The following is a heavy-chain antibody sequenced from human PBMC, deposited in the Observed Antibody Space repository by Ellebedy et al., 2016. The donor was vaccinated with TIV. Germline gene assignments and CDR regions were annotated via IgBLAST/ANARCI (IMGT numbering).Heavy chain of an antibody. CDR2: ISWNSGYI. CDR1: GFTFDAYA. Sequence: GGSLRLSXAASGFTFDAYAMHRVRQAPGEGLEWVSGISWNSGYIGYADSVKGRFTISRDNAKNSLYLQMNSLRAEDTALYYCAKDIRESHYDSKMDVWGKGTTVTVSS. D-gene: IGHD3-3*01. CDR3: AKDIRESHYDSKMDV. J-gene: IGHJ6*04. V-gene: IGHV3-9*01.